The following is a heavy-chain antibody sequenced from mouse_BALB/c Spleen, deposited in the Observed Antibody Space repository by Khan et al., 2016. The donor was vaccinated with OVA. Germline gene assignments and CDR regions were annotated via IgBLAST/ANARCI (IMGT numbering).Heavy chain of an antibody. Sequence: EVQLVESGGGLVKPGESLKISCAASGFTFSNYAMSWVRQTPEKRLEWVATISSGGSYTNYPDSVKGRFTISRDNANNTPYLQMSSLRSEDTAMSYCSCSPGSSGSHSFDFSGQGTTVTVSS. CDR2: ISSGGSYT. D-gene: IGHD1-2*01. V-gene: IGHV5-9-3*01. CDR3: SCSPGSSGSHSFDF. J-gene: IGHJ2*01. CDR1: GFTFSNYA.